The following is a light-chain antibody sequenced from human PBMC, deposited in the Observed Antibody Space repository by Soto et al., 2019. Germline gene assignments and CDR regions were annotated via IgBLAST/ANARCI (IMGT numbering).Light chain of an antibody. CDR1: SSDVGSYNL. CDR3: CSYAGSSWV. CDR2: EGS. V-gene: IGLV2-23*01. J-gene: IGLJ3*02. Sequence: QSALTQPASVSGSPGQSITISXTGTSSDVGSYNLVSWYQQHPGKAPKLMIYEGSKRPSGVSNRFSGSKSGNTASLTISGLQAEDEADYYCCSYAGSSWVFGGGTKLTVL.